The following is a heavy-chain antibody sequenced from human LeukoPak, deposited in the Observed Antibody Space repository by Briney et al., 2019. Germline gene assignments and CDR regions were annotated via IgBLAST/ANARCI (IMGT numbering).Heavy chain of an antibody. CDR2: IGTAGDT. CDR3: ARAVCSGGSCYHDY. J-gene: IGHJ4*02. Sequence: GGSLRLSCAASGFAFSSYDMHWVRQATGKGLEWVSAIGTAGDTYYPGSVKGRFTISRENAKNSLYLQMNSLRAGDTAVYYCARAVCSGGSCYHDYWGQGTLVTVSS. V-gene: IGHV3-13*01. CDR1: GFAFSSYD. D-gene: IGHD2-15*01.